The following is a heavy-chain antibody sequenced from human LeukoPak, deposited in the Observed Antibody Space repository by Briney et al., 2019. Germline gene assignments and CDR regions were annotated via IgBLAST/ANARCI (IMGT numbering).Heavy chain of an antibody. D-gene: IGHD3-3*01. CDR1: GYSFTSYW. J-gene: IGHJ4*02. V-gene: IGHV5-51*01. CDR2: IYPGDSDT. CDR3: ARERSESSDY. Sequence: GESLKISCKVSGYSFTSYWIAWVRQMPGKGLEWMGIIYPGDSDTKYSPSFEGQVTISADKSINTAYLQWSSLKASDTAMYYCARERSESSDYWGQGTLVTVSS.